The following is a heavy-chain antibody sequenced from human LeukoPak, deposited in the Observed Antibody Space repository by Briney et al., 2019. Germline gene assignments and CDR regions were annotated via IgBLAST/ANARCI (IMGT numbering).Heavy chain of an antibody. D-gene: IGHD5-18*01. CDR1: GFTFSTYV. Sequence: GGSLRLSCAASGFTFSTYVIHWVRQAPGRGLEWVALIWHDGSNKYYGDSVKDRFTISRDNSKNTLYLQMDSLRDEDTAVYYCARDRGYTYGHPLDYWGQGTLVTVSS. CDR3: ARDRGYTYGHPLDY. J-gene: IGHJ4*02. CDR2: IWHDGSNK. V-gene: IGHV3-33*01.